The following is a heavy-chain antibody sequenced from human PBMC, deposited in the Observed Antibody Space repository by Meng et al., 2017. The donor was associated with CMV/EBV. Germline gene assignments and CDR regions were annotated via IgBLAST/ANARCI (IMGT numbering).Heavy chain of an antibody. CDR1: GYTFTGYY. Sequence: ASVKVSCKASGYTFTGYYMHWVRQAPGQGLEWMGWINPNSDGTNYAQKFQGRVTMTRDTSISTAYMELSRLRSDDTAVYYCATETQYYDSSGYPLRWGQGTLVTVSS. CDR3: ATETQYYDSSGYPLR. J-gene: IGHJ4*02. D-gene: IGHD3-22*01. CDR2: INPNSDGT. V-gene: IGHV1-2*02.